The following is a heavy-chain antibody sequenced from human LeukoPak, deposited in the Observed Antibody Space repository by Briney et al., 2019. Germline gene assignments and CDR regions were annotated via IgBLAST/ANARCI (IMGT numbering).Heavy chain of an antibody. CDR1: GFTFSSYG. CDR3: AKAPISGGWYYYVDS. V-gene: IGHV3-30*18. J-gene: IGHJ4*01. Sequence: GGSLRLSCAASGFTFSSYGMHWVRQAPGKGLEWVAVISYDGSNKYYADSVKGRFTISRDNSKNTLYLQMNSLRAEDTAVFYCAKAPISGGWYYYVDSCGHRTLLTVSS. CDR2: ISYDGSNK. D-gene: IGHD6-19*01.